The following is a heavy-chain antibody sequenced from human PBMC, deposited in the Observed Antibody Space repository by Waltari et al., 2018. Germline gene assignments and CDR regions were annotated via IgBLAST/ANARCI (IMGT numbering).Heavy chain of an antibody. D-gene: IGHD2-15*01. CDR1: GRSFNGYY. CDR3: VRLEDCSGPGGNCYGGDPLALDV. V-gene: IGHV4-34*02. Sequence: QVQLQQWGAGLLQPSETLSLTCPVHGRSFNGYYGGWLRQSPWKGMTWIGEINHAGNRNYNPSLKSRVTMLVDTSRSQFSLKRSSVTAADTALYYCVRLEDCSGPGGNCYGGDPLALDVWGQGTTVTVSS. CDR2: INHAGNR. J-gene: IGHJ6*02.